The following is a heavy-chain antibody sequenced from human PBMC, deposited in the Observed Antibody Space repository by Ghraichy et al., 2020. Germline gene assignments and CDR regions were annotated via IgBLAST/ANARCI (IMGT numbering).Heavy chain of an antibody. V-gene: IGHV3-23*01. Sequence: GGSLRLSCAASGFTFSSYAMSWVRQAPGKGLEWVSAISGSGGSTYYADSVKGRFTISRDNSKNTLYLQMNSLRAEDTAVYYCAKSLAPLGRPPRKGMDVWGQGTTVTVSS. D-gene: IGHD1-26*01. CDR3: AKSLAPLGRPPRKGMDV. J-gene: IGHJ6*02. CDR2: ISGSGGST. CDR1: GFTFSSYA.